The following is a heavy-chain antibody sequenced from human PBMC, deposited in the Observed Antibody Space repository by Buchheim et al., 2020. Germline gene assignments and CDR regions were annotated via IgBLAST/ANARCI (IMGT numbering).Heavy chain of an antibody. J-gene: IGHJ4*02. D-gene: IGHD6-6*01. Sequence: QVQLVQSGAEVKKPGASVKVSCKASGYTFTSYYMHWVRQAPGQGLEWMGIINPSGGSTSYAQKFQGRVTMTRDTSTSTDYMELSSLRSEDTAVYYCARDEGNTARPSRCSLDYWGQGTL. V-gene: IGHV1-46*01. CDR1: GYTFTSYY. CDR3: ARDEGNTARPSRCSLDY. CDR2: INPSGGST.